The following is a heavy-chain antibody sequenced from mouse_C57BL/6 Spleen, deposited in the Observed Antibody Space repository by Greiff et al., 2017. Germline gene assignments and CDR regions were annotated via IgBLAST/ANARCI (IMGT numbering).Heavy chain of an antibody. Sequence: VQLQQSGAELVKPGASVKISCKASGYAFSSYWMNWVKQRPGQGLEWIGQIYPGDGDTNYNGKFKGKDTLTADKSSSPAYMQLSSLTSEDSAVYFCARGDSNSPLCGMDYWGQGTSVTVSS. CDR2: IYPGDGDT. D-gene: IGHD2-5*01. CDR1: GYAFSSYW. J-gene: IGHJ4*01. CDR3: ARGDSNSPLCGMDY. V-gene: IGHV1-80*01.